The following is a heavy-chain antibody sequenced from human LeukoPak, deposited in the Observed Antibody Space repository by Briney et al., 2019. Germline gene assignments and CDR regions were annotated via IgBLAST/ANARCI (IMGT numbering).Heavy chain of an antibody. Sequence: SETLSLTCAVYGGSFSGYYWSWIRQPPGKGLEWIGEINHSGSTNYNPSLKSRVTISVDTSKNQFSLKLSSVTAADTAVYYCARGPSVANAFDIWGQGTMVTVSS. CDR3: ARGPSVANAFDI. CDR2: INHSGST. CDR1: GGSFSGYY. J-gene: IGHJ3*02. D-gene: IGHD2-15*01. V-gene: IGHV4-34*01.